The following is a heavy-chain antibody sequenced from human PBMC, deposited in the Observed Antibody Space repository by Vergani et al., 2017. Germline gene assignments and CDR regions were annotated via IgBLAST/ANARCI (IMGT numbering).Heavy chain of an antibody. J-gene: IGHJ3*02. D-gene: IGHD2-2*01. V-gene: IGHV1-69*01. Sequence: QVPLVQSGAEVKKPGSSVKVSCKASGGTFSNYVINWIRQAPGQGLEWMGGIMPILGTPYYAQNFQGRVTITADGSTRTANMELSSLRSEDTAVYYCAKEYSANSSCYALPIDSWSEATMVTVSS. CDR1: GGTFSNYV. CDR3: AKEYSANSSCYALPIDS. CDR2: IMPILGTP.